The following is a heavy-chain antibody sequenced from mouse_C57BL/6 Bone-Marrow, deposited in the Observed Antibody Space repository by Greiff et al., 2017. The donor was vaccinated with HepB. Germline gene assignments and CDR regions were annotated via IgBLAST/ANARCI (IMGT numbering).Heavy chain of an antibody. D-gene: IGHD2-4*01. CDR3: ARYDSSFDY. Sequence: VQLQQSGAELVKPGASVKLSCKASGYTFTSYWMQWVKQRPGQGLEWIGEIDPSDSYTNYNQKFKGKATLTVDTSSSTAYMQLSSLTSEDAAVYYCARYDSSFDYWGQGTTLTVSS. CDR2: IDPSDSYT. V-gene: IGHV1-50*01. J-gene: IGHJ2*01. CDR1: GYTFTSYW.